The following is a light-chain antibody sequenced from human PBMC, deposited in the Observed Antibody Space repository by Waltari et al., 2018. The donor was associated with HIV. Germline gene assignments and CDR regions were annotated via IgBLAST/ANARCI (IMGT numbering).Light chain of an antibody. V-gene: IGLV1-44*01. CDR1: SSNIGSAT. CDR3: AAWDDTLNGPV. J-gene: IGLJ3*02. Sequence: SVLTQPPSASGTPGQRVTISCSGSSSNIGSATVYWYQPLPGTAPKLLLYRNNERPSGVPDRFSGSKSGTSASLAISGLQSEDEADYYCAAWDDTLNGPVFGGGTKLTVL. CDR2: RNN.